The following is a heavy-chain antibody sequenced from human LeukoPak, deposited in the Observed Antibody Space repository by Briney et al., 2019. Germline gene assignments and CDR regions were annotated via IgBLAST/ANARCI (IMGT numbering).Heavy chain of an antibody. D-gene: IGHD3-22*01. CDR3: AMNYYDSSGYYGPGY. V-gene: IGHV3-30*03. CDR2: ISYDGSNK. CDR1: GFTFSSYG. J-gene: IGHJ4*02. Sequence: PGRSLRLSCAASGFTFSSYGMHWVRQAPGKGLEWVAVISYDGSNKYYADSVKGRFTISRDNSKNTLYLQMNSLRAEGTAVYYCAMNYYDSSGYYGPGYWGQGTLVTAPS.